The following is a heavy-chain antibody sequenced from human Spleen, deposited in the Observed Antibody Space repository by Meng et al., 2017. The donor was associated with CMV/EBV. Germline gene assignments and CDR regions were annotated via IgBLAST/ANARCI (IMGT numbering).Heavy chain of an antibody. D-gene: IGHD5-12*01. J-gene: IGHJ5*02. Sequence: SETLSLTCTVSGGSISSYYWSWIRQPPGKGLEWIGYIYYSGSTNYNPSLKSRVTISVDTSKNQFSLKLSSVTAADTAVYYCARAYSGYADHFNWFDPWGQGTLVTSPQ. CDR2: IYYSGST. V-gene: IGHV4-59*01. CDR1: GGSISSYY. CDR3: ARAYSGYADHFNWFDP.